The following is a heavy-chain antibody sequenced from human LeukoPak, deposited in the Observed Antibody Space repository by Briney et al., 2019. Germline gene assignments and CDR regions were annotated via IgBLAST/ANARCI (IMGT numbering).Heavy chain of an antibody. Sequence: GGSLRLSCSASGFTFSNYAMHWVRQAPGKGLEYVSTMSTTGVSTYYADSVKGRFTISRDNPKNTLYLQMSSLRAEDTAVYYCARGPPYLITMVRGVITLGAFDIWGQGTMVTASS. CDR1: GFTFSNYA. D-gene: IGHD3-10*01. J-gene: IGHJ3*02. CDR3: ARGPPYLITMVRGVITLGAFDI. CDR2: MSTTGVST. V-gene: IGHV3-64D*09.